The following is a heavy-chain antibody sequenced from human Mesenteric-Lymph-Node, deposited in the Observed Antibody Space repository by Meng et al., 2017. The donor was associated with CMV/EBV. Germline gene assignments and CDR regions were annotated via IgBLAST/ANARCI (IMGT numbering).Heavy chain of an antibody. CDR2: TYYRSKWYN. D-gene: IGHD3-10*01. Sequence: SQTLSLTCAISGDSVSSNSAAWNWIRQSPSRSLEWLGRTYYRSKWYNDYAVSVKSRITINPDTSKNQFSLQLNSVTPEDTAVYYCARDFTSYGSGMASYHGMDVWGQGTTVTVSS. CDR1: GDSVSSNSAA. J-gene: IGHJ6*02. CDR3: ARDFTSYGSGMASYHGMDV. V-gene: IGHV6-1*01.